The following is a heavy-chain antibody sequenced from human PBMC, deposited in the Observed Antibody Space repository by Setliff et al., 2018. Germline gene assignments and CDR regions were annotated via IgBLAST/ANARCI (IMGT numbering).Heavy chain of an antibody. D-gene: IGHD5-18*01. Sequence: ASVKVSCKASGGTFSSYGISWVRQAPGQGLEWMGGTIPIFRTTNYAREFQGRVTIITDESTSTAYMELSSLTSADTAVYYCAREGVDTRSSTDYRYYMDVWGKGTTVTAP. CDR1: GGTFSSYG. CDR2: TIPIFRTT. CDR3: AREGVDTRSSTDYRYYMDV. J-gene: IGHJ6*03. V-gene: IGHV1-69*05.